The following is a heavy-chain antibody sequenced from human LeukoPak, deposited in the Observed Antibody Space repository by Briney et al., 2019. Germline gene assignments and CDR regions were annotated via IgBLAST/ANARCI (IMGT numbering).Heavy chain of an antibody. CDR1: GGSISSSSYY. Sequence: SETLSLTCTVSGGSISSSSYYWGWIRQPPGKGLEWIGSICYSGSTYYNPSLKSRVTISVDTSKNQFSLKLSSVTAADTAVYYCARHGEGYDILTGYYDPFDYWGQGTLVTVSS. V-gene: IGHV4-39*01. CDR3: ARHGEGYDILTGYYDPFDY. J-gene: IGHJ4*02. D-gene: IGHD3-9*01. CDR2: ICYSGST.